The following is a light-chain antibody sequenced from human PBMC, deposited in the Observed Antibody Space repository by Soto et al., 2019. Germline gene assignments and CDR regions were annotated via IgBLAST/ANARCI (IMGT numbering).Light chain of an antibody. V-gene: IGKV1-39*01. Sequence: DTQINHSPGSRSASVGEGIAITCRASQSISSYLNWYQQKPGKAPKLLISAASILQSGVPSRFSGSGSGTDFTLTISNLQPEDFAGYYCQQTYSSPITFGQGTRLEIK. J-gene: IGKJ5*01. CDR1: QSISSY. CDR3: QQTYSSPIT. CDR2: AAS.